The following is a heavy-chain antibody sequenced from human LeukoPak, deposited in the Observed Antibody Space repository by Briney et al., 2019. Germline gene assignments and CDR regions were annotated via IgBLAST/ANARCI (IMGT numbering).Heavy chain of an antibody. D-gene: IGHD2-15*01. J-gene: IGHJ4*02. Sequence: ASVKVSCKASGYTFTSYAMHWVRQAPGQRLEWMGWINAGNGNTKYSQKFQGRVTITRDTSASTAYMELSSLRSEDTAVYYCARDDDHHGSGGSCYPDFDYWGQGTLVTVSS. V-gene: IGHV1-3*01. CDR2: INAGNGNT. CDR1: GYTFTSYA. CDR3: ARDDDHHGSGGSCYPDFDY.